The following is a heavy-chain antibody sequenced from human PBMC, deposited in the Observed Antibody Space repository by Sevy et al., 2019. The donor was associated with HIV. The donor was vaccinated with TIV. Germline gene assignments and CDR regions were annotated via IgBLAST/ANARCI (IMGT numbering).Heavy chain of an antibody. CDR1: GFTFSSYA. CDR3: AKAGNFMVRGVIFDY. V-gene: IGHV3-23*01. Sequence: GGSLRLSCAASGFTFSSYAMSWVRQAPGKGLEWVSAISGSGGSTYYADSVKGRFTIPRDNSKNTLYLQMNSLRAEDTAVYYCAKAGNFMVRGVIFDYWGQGTLVTVSS. D-gene: IGHD3-10*01. J-gene: IGHJ4*02. CDR2: ISGSGGST.